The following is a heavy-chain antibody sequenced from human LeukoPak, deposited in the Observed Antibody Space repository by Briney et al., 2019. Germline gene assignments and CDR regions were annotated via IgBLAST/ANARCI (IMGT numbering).Heavy chain of an antibody. CDR1: GGSISSSSYY. CDR2: IYYSGST. D-gene: IGHD7-27*01. CDR3: ARQERTMGNDY. Sequence: PSETLSLTCTVSGGSISSSSYYWGWIRQPPGKGLEWIGSIYYSGSTYYNPSLKSRVTISVDTSKNQFSLKLSSVTAADTAVYYCARQERTMGNDYWGQGTLVTVSS. J-gene: IGHJ4*02. V-gene: IGHV4-39*01.